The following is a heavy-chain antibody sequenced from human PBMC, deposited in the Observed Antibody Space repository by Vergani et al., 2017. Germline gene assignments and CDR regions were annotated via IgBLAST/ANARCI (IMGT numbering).Heavy chain of an antibody. CDR1: GFTFSSYW. Sequence: EVQLVESGGGLVQPGGSLRLSCAASGFTFSSYWMHWVRQAPGKGLVWVSRINSDGSSTSYADSVKGRFTISRDNAKNTLYLQMNSLRAEDTAVYYCAKEITRIVGATFDYWGQGTLVTVSS. CDR2: INSDGSST. V-gene: IGHV3-74*01. J-gene: IGHJ4*02. D-gene: IGHD1-26*01. CDR3: AKEITRIVGATFDY.